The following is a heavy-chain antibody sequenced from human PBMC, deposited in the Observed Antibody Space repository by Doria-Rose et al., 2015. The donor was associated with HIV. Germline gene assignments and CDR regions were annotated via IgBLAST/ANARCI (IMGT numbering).Heavy chain of an antibody. CDR2: ISSSSEYI. J-gene: IGHJ4*02. CDR3: ARDHYDSGGYYRD. Sequence: NGVRQAPGKGLDWVSSISSSSEYIYYVDSVQGRFTISRDNAKNSVYLQMNSLRTEDTAVYYCARDHYDSGGYYRDWGQGTLVTVSS. V-gene: IGHV3-21*03. D-gene: IGHD3-22*01.